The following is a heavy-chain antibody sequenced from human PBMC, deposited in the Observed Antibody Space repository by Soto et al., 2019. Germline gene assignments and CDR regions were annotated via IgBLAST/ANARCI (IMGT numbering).Heavy chain of an antibody. J-gene: IGHJ4*02. CDR1: GFTFSSYA. V-gene: IGHV3-23*01. D-gene: IGHD2-21*02. CDR3: AKDPLRGGNYYFFYFDS. CDR2: ISGSGRST. Sequence: RGSLRLSCGASGFTFSSYAMNWVRQAPGESLEWVSAISGSGRSTYYADSVKGRFTISRDNSRNTLYLQMNSLRAEDTAVYFCAKDPLRGGNYYFFYFDSWGPGTLVTVSS.